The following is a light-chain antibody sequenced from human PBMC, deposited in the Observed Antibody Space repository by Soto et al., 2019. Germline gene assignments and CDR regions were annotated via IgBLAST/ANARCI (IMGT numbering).Light chain of an antibody. J-gene: IGLJ3*02. V-gene: IGLV1-40*01. CDR1: SSNLGAGYD. CDR2: GNR. Sequence: QSVLTQPPSESGAPGQRVTISCTGNSSNLGAGYDVHWYQQLPGAAPKLVIFGNRNRPSGVPERFSGSKSGTSASLAITGLQAEDEADYYCQAYDYSFTATLCGGETELTVL. CDR3: QAYDYSFTATL.